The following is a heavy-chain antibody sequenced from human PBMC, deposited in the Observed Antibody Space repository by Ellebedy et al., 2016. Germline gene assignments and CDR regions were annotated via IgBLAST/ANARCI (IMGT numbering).Heavy chain of an antibody. CDR1: GFTFSSYS. CDR2: ITSSSSTI. V-gene: IGHV3-48*04. J-gene: IGHJ6*02. CDR3: ARGDSRSRYGMDV. D-gene: IGHD6-13*01. Sequence: GGSLRLXCAASGFTFSSYSMNWVRQAPGKGLEWVSYITSSSSTIYYADSVKGRFTISRDNAKNSLYLQMNSLRAEDTAVYYCARGDSRSRYGMDVWGQGTTVTVSS.